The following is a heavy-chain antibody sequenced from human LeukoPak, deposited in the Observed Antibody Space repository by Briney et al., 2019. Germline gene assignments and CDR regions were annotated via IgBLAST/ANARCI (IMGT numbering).Heavy chain of an antibody. CDR1: GFTFSSYG. CDR2: ISYDGSNK. J-gene: IGHJ4*02. CDR3: ASTLGYCSSTSCYTLDY. V-gene: IGHV3-30*03. D-gene: IGHD2-2*02. Sequence: GGSLRLSCAASGFTFSSYGMHWVRQAPGKGLEWVAVISYDGSNKYYADSVKGRFTISRDNSKNTLYLQMNSLRAEDTAVYYCASTLGYCSSTSCYTLDYWGQGTLVTVSS.